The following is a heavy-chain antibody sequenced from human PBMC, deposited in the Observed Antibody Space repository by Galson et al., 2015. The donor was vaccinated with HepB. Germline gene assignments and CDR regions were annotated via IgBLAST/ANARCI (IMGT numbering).Heavy chain of an antibody. D-gene: IGHD6-19*01. CDR1: GASVNNGLYS. V-gene: IGHV4-61*10. Sequence: SETLSLTCSVSGASVNNGLYSWTWIRQPAGTGLEWIGRTYFSGTTDYNPSLKALVSISIDTSKNQFSLRLTAVTAADTAVYYCARGTGWSPEGYWGQGILVAVSS. CDR3: ARGTGWSPEGY. J-gene: IGHJ4*02. CDR2: TYFSGTT.